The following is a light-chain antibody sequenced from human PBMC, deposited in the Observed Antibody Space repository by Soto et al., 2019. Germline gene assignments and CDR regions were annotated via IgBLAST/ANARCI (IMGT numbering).Light chain of an antibody. CDR2: DAS. V-gene: IGKV3-11*01. CDR3: QQRSNWPPT. Sequence: EIVLTQSPGTLSLSPGERATLSCRASQNVGSRYLAWYQQKPGQAPRLLIYDASNRATGIPARFSGSGSGTDFTLTISSLEPEDFAVYYCQQRSNWPPTFGQGTKVDIK. J-gene: IGKJ1*01. CDR1: QNVGSRY.